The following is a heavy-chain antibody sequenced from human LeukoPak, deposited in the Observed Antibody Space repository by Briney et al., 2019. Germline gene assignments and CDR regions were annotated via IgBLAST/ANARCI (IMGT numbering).Heavy chain of an antibody. CDR2: IGGSGVST. J-gene: IGHJ4*02. Sequence: PGGSLRLSCAASGLTVSSSYMSWVRQAPGKGLEWVSAIGGSGVSTYYADSVKGRFTISRDNSKNTLYLQMNSLRAEDTAVYYCAKVLQLWFDYWGQGTLVTVSS. CDR1: GLTVSSSY. CDR3: AKVLQLWFDY. D-gene: IGHD5-18*01. V-gene: IGHV3-23*01.